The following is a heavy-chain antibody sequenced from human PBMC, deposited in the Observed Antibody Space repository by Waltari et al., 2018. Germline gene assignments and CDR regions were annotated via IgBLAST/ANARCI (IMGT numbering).Heavy chain of an antibody. CDR3: ARGEGYCSGGSCGNWFDP. V-gene: IGHV4-34*01. D-gene: IGHD2-15*01. CDR1: GGSFSGYY. Sequence: QVQLQQWGAGLLKPSETLSLTCAVYGGSFSGYYWSWIRQPPGKGLEWIGEINHSGSTNYNPSLKSRVTISVDTSKNQFSLKLSSVTAADTAVYYCARGEGYCSGGSCGNWFDPWGQGTLVTVSS. CDR2: INHSGST. J-gene: IGHJ5*02.